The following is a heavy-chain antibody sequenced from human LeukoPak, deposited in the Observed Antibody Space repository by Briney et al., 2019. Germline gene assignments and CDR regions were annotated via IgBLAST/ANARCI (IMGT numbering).Heavy chain of an antibody. CDR2: IYYSGST. J-gene: IGHJ4*02. V-gene: IGHV4-59*11. D-gene: IGHD3-22*01. CDR1: GDSISNHY. Sequence: PSETLSLTCTVSGDSISNHYWSWIRQPPGKGLEWIGYIYYSGSTNYNPSLKSRVTISVDTSKNQFSLKLSSVTAADTAVYYCARSFQYYYDSSGYFFDYWGQGTLVTVSS. CDR3: ARSFQYYYDSSGYFFDY.